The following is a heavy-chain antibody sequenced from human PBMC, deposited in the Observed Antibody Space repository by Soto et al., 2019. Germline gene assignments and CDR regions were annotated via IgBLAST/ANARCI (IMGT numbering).Heavy chain of an antibody. J-gene: IGHJ6*02. CDR2: INSDGSST. Sequence: GGSLRLSCAASGFTFSSYWMHWVRQAPGKGLVWVSRINSDGSSTSYADSVKGRFTISRDNAKNTLYLQMNSLRAEDTAVYYCARFAIIGNYPRYYYYGMDVWGQGTTVTVSS. D-gene: IGHD1-7*01. CDR1: GFTFSSYW. CDR3: ARFAIIGNYPRYYYYGMDV. V-gene: IGHV3-74*01.